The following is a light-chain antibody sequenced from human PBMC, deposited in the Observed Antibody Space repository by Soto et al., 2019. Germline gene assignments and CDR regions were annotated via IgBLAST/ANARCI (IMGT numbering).Light chain of an antibody. CDR1: QSVRRN. CDR2: GAS. CDR3: QQYNNWPAIT. V-gene: IGKV3D-15*01. Sequence: EIVMTQSPATLSVSPGERATLSCRASQSVRRNLAWYQQKPGQAPRLLIYGASTRAPGIPARFSGFGSGTDFTLTISSLQSEDFAIYYCQQYNNWPAITFGQGTRLDIX. J-gene: IGKJ5*01.